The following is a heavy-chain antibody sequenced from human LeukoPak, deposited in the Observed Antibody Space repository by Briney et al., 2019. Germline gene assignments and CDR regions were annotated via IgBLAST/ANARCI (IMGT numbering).Heavy chain of an antibody. CDR2: IYPGDSDT. Sequence: GESLKISCKGSGYSFTSYWIGWVRQMPGKGLEWMGIIYPGDSDTRYSPSFQGQVTISSDKSISTAYLQWSSLKASDTAMYYCARMLDYYDRRAPNWFDPWGQGTLVTVSS. CDR3: ARMLDYYDRRAPNWFDP. CDR1: GYSFTSYW. V-gene: IGHV5-51*01. D-gene: IGHD3-22*01. J-gene: IGHJ5*02.